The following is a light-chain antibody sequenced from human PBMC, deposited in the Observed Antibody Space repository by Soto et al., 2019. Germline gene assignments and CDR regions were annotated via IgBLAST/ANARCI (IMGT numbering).Light chain of an antibody. Sequence: QSVLTQPPSVSAAPGQKVTTSFSGSSSNIGNNYVSWYQQLPGTAPKLLIYDNNKRPSGIPDRFSDSKSGTSATLAITGLQTGDEADYYCGTWDSSLSAYVFGTGTKVTVL. CDR1: SSNIGNNY. CDR3: GTWDSSLSAYV. CDR2: DNN. V-gene: IGLV1-51*01. J-gene: IGLJ1*01.